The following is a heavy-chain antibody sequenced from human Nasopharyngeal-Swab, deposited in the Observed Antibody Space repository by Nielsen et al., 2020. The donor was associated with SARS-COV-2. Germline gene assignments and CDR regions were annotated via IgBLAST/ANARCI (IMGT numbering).Heavy chain of an antibody. CDR1: GVTVSKHY. V-gene: IGHV3-66*01. CDR3: ATGRELWGVTFFDS. D-gene: IGHD1-26*01. J-gene: IGHJ4*02. CDR2: IYNGGSA. Sequence: GGFLRLSCAASGVTVSKHYMSWVRQAPGKGLDWFSVIYNGGSAYNEDSVKGRFTISRDNSKNTVYLQLNSLRAEDTAVYFCATGRELWGVTFFDSWGQGTRVTVSS.